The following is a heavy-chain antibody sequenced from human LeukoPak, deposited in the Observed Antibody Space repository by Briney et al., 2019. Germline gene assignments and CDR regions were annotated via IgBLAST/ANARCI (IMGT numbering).Heavy chain of an antibody. CDR2: ISGGGGTT. J-gene: IGHJ5*02. CDR1: GFTFNSYA. D-gene: IGHD3-10*01. V-gene: IGHV3-23*01. Sequence: GGSLRLSCAASGFTFNSYAMNWVRQAPGKGLEWVSAISGGGGTTYYADSVEGRFTISRDNSKNTLYLQMHSLRAEDTAIYYCAKAMITMVRVLDPWGQGTLVTVSS. CDR3: AKAMITMVRVLDP.